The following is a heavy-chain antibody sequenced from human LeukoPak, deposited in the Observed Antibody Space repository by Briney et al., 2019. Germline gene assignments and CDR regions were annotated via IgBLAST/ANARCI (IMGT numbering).Heavy chain of an antibody. J-gene: IGHJ6*03. D-gene: IGHD3-16*01. V-gene: IGHV4-61*02. CDR3: AGGPPLSDYYYYYMDV. Sequence: SETLSLTCTVSGGSISSGSYYWSWIRQPAGKGLEWIGRIYTSGSTNYNPSLKSRVTISVDTSKNQFSLKLSSVTAADTAVYYCAGGPPLSDYYYYYMDVWGKGTTVTISS. CDR2: IYTSGST. CDR1: GGSISSGSYY.